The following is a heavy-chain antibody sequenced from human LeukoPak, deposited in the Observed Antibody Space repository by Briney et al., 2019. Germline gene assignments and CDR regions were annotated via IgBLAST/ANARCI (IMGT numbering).Heavy chain of an antibody. CDR1: GDSINGHY. D-gene: IGHD6-19*01. CDR2: IHYKGST. Sequence: SETLSLACTISGDSINGHYWSWIRQPPGKRLEWIGDIHYKGSTNYNLSLKSRVTISVDTSKNHLSLNLTSVLAADTAIYYCARRDTGWNYCDYWGQGILVTVSS. CDR3: ARRDTGWNYCDY. V-gene: IGHV4-59*08. J-gene: IGHJ4*02.